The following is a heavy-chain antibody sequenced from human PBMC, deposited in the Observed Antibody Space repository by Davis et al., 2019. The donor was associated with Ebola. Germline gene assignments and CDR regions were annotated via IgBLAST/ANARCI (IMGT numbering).Heavy chain of an antibody. J-gene: IGHJ4*02. V-gene: IGHV1-69*10. CDR2: IIPFLGIA. Sequence: SVKVSCKASGGTFSSYAISWVRQAPGQGLEWMGGIIPFLGIANYAQKFQGRVTITADESTSTAYMEVSSLRSEDTAVYYCAYAAFYYDARGYEGYYFDYWGQGTLVTVSS. CDR1: GGTFSSYA. CDR3: AYAAFYYDARGYEGYYFDY. D-gene: IGHD3-16*01.